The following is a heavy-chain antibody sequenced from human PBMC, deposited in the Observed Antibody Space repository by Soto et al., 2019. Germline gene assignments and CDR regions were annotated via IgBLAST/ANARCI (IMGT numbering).Heavy chain of an antibody. Sequence: LSLTCAVYGGSFSGYYWSWIRQPPGKGLEWIGEINHSGSTNYNPSLRSRVTISVDTSKNQFSLKLSSVTAADTAVYYCARNGRTGIAAAGFFSYYYGMDVWGQGTTVTVSS. J-gene: IGHJ6*02. D-gene: IGHD6-13*01. CDR2: INHSGST. V-gene: IGHV4-34*01. CDR3: ARNGRTGIAAAGFFSYYYGMDV. CDR1: GGSFSGYY.